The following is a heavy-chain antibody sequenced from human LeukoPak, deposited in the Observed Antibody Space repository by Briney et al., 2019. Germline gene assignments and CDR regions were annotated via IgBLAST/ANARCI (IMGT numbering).Heavy chain of an antibody. CDR3: ARDPQLSSNFDY. CDR2: INPNSGGT. CDR1: GYTFTGYY. V-gene: IGHV1-2*06. J-gene: IGHJ4*02. D-gene: IGHD6-13*01. Sequence: GASVKVSCKASGYTFTGYYMHWVRQAPGQGLEWMGRINPNSGGTNYAQKFQGRVTMTRDTSISTAYMELSRLRSDDTAVYYCARDPQLSSNFDYWGQGTLVTDSS.